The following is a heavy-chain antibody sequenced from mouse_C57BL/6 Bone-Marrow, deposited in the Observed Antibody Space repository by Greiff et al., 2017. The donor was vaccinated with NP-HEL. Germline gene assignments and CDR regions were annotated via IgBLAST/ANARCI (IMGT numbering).Heavy chain of an antibody. Sequence: EVQGVESGGDLVKPGGSLKLSCAASGFTFSSYGMSWVRQTPDKRLEWVATISSGGSYTYYPDSVKGRFTISRDNAKNTLYLQMSSLKSEDTAMYYCARRFIYYYGSSYWYFDVWGTGTTVTVSS. CDR3: ARRFIYYYGSSYWYFDV. J-gene: IGHJ1*03. D-gene: IGHD1-1*01. V-gene: IGHV5-6*01. CDR2: ISSGGSYT. CDR1: GFTFSSYG.